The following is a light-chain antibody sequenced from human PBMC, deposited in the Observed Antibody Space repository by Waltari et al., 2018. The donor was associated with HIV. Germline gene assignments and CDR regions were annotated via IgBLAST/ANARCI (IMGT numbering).Light chain of an antibody. CDR2: EVT. J-gene: IGLJ3*02. CDR3: NSSTNSGTLE. CDR1: SSNIGTSKY. Sequence: QSALTQPASVSGSPGQSITISCTAASSNIGTSKYVSWYLQRPGKAPQVIIYEVTDRPAGVSDRFSCSKSGTTASLTISRLQPEDEAVYFCNSSTNSGTLEFGGGTKLTVL. V-gene: IGLV2-14*01.